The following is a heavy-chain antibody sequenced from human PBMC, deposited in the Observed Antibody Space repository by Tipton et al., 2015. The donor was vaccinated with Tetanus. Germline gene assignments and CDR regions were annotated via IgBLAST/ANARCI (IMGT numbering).Heavy chain of an antibody. J-gene: IGHJ4*02. Sequence: LRLSCTVSGGSISSSSYYWGWIRQPPGKGLEWIGSIYYSGSTYYNPSLKSRVTISVDTSKNQFSLKLSSVTAADTAVYYCANLHGDYVDYWGQGTLVTASS. V-gene: IGHV4-39*07. CDR3: ANLHGDYVDY. D-gene: IGHD4-17*01. CDR2: IYYSGST. CDR1: GGSISSSSYY.